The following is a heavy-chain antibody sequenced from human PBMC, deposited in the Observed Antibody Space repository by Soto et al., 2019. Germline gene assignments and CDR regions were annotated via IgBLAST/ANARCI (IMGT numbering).Heavy chain of an antibody. CDR3: ATMTTLTTRAIDI. CDR2: IYHSGST. V-gene: IGHV4-30-2*01. D-gene: IGHD4-17*01. CDR1: GGSISSGGYS. J-gene: IGHJ3*02. Sequence: QLQLQESGSGLVKPSQTLSLTCAVAGGSISSGGYSWNWIRQPPGKGLEWIGYIYHSGSTYYNPSLQSRVTITLDRSKDQISLKLSSVTAADTAVYYCATMTTLTTRAIDIWGQGTMVTVSS.